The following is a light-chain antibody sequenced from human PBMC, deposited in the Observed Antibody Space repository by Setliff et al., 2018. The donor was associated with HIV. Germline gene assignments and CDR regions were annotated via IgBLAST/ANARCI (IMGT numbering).Light chain of an antibody. CDR1: SSDVGGYSY. V-gene: IGLV2-14*01. Sequence: QSVLTQPASVSGSPGQSITISCTGTSSDVGGYSYVSWYQQHPGKAPKLIIYEVTNRPSGVSNRFSGSKSGNTASLTTSGLQAEDEADYYCSSYAITNTLPFGTGTKV. CDR2: EVT. CDR3: SSYAITNTLP. J-gene: IGLJ1*01.